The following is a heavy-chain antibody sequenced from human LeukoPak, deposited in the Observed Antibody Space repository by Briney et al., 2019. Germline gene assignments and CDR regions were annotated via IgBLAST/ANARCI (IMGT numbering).Heavy chain of an antibody. Sequence: PSETLSLTCTVSGGSLSSYYWSWLRQPPGNGLEWIVYIYYSGSTNYNPSLTSRVTISVDTSKNQFSLKLSSVTAADTAVYYCARDNRVGGVKNGMDVWGKGTTVTVSS. CDR3: ARDNRVGGVKNGMDV. D-gene: IGHD3-16*01. CDR2: IYYSGST. CDR1: GGSLSSYY. V-gene: IGHV4-59*01. J-gene: IGHJ6*04.